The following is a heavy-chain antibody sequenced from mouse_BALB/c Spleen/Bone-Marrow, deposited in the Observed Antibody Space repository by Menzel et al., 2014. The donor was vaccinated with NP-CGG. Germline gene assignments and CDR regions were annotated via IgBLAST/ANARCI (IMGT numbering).Heavy chain of an antibody. CDR3: AIYDYDVRYFDV. V-gene: IGHV1-4*01. CDR2: INPSSGYT. J-gene: IGHJ1*01. CDR1: GYTFTSYT. D-gene: IGHD2-4*01. Sequence: QVQLQQSGAELARPGASVKMSCKASGYTFTSYTMHWVKQRPGQGLEWIGYINPSSGYTNYNQKFKDKATLTADKSSSTACMQLISLTSEDSAVYYCAIYDYDVRYFDVWGAGTAVTVSS.